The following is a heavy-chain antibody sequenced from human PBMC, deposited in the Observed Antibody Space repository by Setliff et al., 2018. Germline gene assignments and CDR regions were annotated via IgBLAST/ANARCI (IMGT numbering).Heavy chain of an antibody. Sequence: ASVKVSCTASGYTFSNYGITWVRQAPGQGLEWMGWISAYTGNTKFAQKFQGRVTMTTDTSTSTAYLELRSLTSDDTAVYYCSKLVRYCSKTTCQTASGAELWGQGTLVTVSS. D-gene: IGHD2-8*01. CDR2: ISAYTGNT. J-gene: IGHJ4*02. CDR1: GYTFSNYG. CDR3: SKLVRYCSKTTCQTASGAEL. V-gene: IGHV1-18*01.